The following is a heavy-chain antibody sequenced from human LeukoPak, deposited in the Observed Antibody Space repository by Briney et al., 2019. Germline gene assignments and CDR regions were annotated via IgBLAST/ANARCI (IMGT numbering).Heavy chain of an antibody. V-gene: IGHV4-39*01. Sequence: PSETPSLTCTVSGGSFSSSSYYWGWIRQPPGKGLEWIGSIYYSGSTYYNPSLKSRVTISVDTSKNQFSLKLSSVTAADTAVYYCARHRSVRYFDLWGRDTLVTVSS. J-gene: IGHJ2*01. CDR3: ARHRSVRYFDL. CDR2: IYYSGST. CDR1: GGSFSSSSYY.